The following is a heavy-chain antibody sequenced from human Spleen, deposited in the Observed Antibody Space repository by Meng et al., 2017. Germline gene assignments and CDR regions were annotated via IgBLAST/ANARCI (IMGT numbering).Heavy chain of an antibody. J-gene: IGHJ4*02. CDR1: GFTFSNAW. CDR2: IKSKTDGETT. D-gene: IGHD3-22*01. CDR3: QWLSTHPPDC. V-gene: IGHV3-15*01. Sequence: EGQLVGSGGGLVGPGGSLRLSCAASGFTFSNAWMSWVRQTPGKGLEWLGRIKSKTDGETTDYAAPVKGRFTISRDDAKNTLYLQMNSLKTEDTAAYYCQWLSTHPPDCWGQGTLVTVSS.